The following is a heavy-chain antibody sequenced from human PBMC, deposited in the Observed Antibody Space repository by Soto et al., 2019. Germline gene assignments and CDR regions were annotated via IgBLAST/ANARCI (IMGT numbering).Heavy chain of an antibody. D-gene: IGHD3-22*01. V-gene: IGHV4-59*01. J-gene: IGHJ5*01. CDR1: GGSFNNDY. Sequence: SETLSLTCTISGGSFNNDYWTWIRQSPGKGLEWIGYIFHSGITDYNPSVKSRVTISIDKSKNLFSLKLTSVTAADTAVYYCARDRYFYDSAGYYRTPDSWGQGILVTVSS. CDR2: IFHSGIT. CDR3: ARDRYFYDSAGYYRTPDS.